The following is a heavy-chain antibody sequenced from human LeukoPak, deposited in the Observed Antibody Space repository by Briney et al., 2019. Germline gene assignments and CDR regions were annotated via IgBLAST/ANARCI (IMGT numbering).Heavy chain of an antibody. V-gene: IGHV3-23*01. CDR2: ISGSGGST. CDR1: GFTFSSYA. CDR3: AKVGYGSDTYYFDY. Sequence: SGGSLRLSCAASGFTFSSYAMSWVRQAPGKGLEWVSAISGSGGSTYYADSVKGRFTISRDNSKNTLYLQMNSLRAEDTAVYYCAKVGYGSDTYYFDYWGQGTLVTVSS. J-gene: IGHJ4*02. D-gene: IGHD3-10*01.